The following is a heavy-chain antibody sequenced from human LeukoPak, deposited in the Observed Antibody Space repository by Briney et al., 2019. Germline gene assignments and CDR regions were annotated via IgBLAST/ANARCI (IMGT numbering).Heavy chain of an antibody. CDR2: TYYRSTWYN. V-gene: IGHV6-1*01. J-gene: IGHJ5*02. Sequence: SQTLSLTCAISGDSVSSNGVTWNWIRQSPSRGLEWLGRTYYRSTWYNDYAVSVRGRITVNPDTSKNQFSLHLNSVTPEYTAVYYCARRLTQYDCFDPWGQGILVTVSS. CDR1: GDSVSSNGVT. CDR3: ARRLTQYDCFDP. D-gene: IGHD2-2*01.